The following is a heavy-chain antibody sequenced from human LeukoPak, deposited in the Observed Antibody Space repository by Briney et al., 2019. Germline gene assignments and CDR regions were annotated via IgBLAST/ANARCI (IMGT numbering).Heavy chain of an antibody. CDR3: ASCIDLGIVGATSLFEY. J-gene: IGHJ4*02. D-gene: IGHD1-26*01. Sequence: PSETLSLTCTVSVDSMRSYYWSWIRQSPGKGLEGIGYIFYSGTATYNPSLQSRVTFAIDTSKNQFSLRLTSVTAADTAVYYCASCIDLGIVGATSLFEYWGQGTPVAVSS. CDR2: IFYSGTA. V-gene: IGHV4-59*01. CDR1: VDSMRSYY.